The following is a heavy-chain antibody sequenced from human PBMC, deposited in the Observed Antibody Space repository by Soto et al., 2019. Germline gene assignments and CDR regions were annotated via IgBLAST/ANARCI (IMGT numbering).Heavy chain of an antibody. CDR2: ISYDGSSK. CDR1: GFTLSSYA. CDR3: ARDSSDYYGMDV. V-gene: IGHV3-30-3*01. Sequence: GGSLRLSCAAPGFTLSSYAMHWVRQAPGKGLEWVAVISYDGSSKYYADSVKGRFTISRDNSKNTLYLQMNSLRAEDTAVYYCARDSSDYYGMDVWGQGTTVTVSS. D-gene: IGHD3-10*01. J-gene: IGHJ6*02.